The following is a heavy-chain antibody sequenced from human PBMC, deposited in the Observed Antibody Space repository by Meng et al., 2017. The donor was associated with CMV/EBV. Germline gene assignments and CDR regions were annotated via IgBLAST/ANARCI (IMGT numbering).Heavy chain of an antibody. D-gene: IGHD6-13*01. CDR3: AVPDTNSSTPNYYYYSMDV. J-gene: IGHJ6*02. Sequence: SVKVSCKASGGTFSSYAISWVRQAPGQGLEWMGGIIPIFGTANYAQKFQGRVTITTDESTSTAYMELSSLRSEDTAVYYCAVPDTNSSTPNYYYYSMDVWGQGTTVTVSS. CDR1: GGTFSSYA. V-gene: IGHV1-69*05. CDR2: IIPIFGTA.